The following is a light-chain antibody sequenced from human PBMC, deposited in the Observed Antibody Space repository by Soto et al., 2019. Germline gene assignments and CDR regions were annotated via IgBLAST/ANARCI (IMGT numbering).Light chain of an antibody. V-gene: IGKV3-20*01. J-gene: IGKJ1*01. CDR2: GAS. CDR3: QQYGDLPWT. CDR1: QSVSSNY. Sequence: ALTQSPGTLSSSPGERATLSCRASQSVSSNYLAWYQQKPGQAPRLLIYGASSRATGIPDRFSGSGSGTDFTFTINRLVPEDFAVYYCQQYGDLPWTFGQGTKVEI.